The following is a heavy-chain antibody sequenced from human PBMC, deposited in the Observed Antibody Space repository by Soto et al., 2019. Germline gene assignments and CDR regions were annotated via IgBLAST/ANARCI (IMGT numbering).Heavy chain of an antibody. CDR3: AKRRGAGGNFDY. J-gene: IGHJ4*02. D-gene: IGHD1-26*01. V-gene: IGHV3-23*01. CDR2: VSIGGST. CDR1: GFTFSSYA. Sequence: VQFLESGGGLVQPEGSLRLSCAASGFTFSSYAMGWVRQGPGKGLEWVAVVSIGGSTHYADSVRGRFTISRDNSKNTLSLQMNSLTAEDTAVYFCAKRRGAGGNFDYWGQGALVTVSS.